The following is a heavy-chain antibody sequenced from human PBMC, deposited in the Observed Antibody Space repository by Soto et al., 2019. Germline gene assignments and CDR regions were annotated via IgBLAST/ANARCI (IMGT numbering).Heavy chain of an antibody. V-gene: IGHV3-48*02. Sequence: GGSLRLSCAASGFTFSSYSMNWVRQAPGKGLEWVSYISSSSSTIYYADSVKGRFTISRDNAKNSLYLQMNSLRDEDTAVYYCARTYYYDSSGPGFDPWGQGTLVTSPQ. CDR3: ARTYYYDSSGPGFDP. CDR2: ISSSSSTI. J-gene: IGHJ5*02. D-gene: IGHD3-22*01. CDR1: GFTFSSYS.